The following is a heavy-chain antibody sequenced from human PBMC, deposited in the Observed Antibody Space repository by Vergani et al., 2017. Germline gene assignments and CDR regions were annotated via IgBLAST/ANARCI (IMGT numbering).Heavy chain of an antibody. Sequence: QVQLQESGPGLVKPSETLSLTCAVSGYSLSSGYYWGWIRQPPGKGLEWIGNIYHSGSTYYNPSLKSRVTISRDTSKNQFSLKLSSVTATDTAVYYCTRYGDWSFDLWGRGTLVTVSS. CDR1: GYSLSSGYY. CDR2: IYHSGST. J-gene: IGHJ2*01. V-gene: IGHV4-38-2*01. D-gene: IGHD3-10*01. CDR3: TRYGDWSFDL.